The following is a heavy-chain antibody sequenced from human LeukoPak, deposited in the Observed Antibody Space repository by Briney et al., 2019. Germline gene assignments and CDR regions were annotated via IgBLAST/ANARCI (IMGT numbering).Heavy chain of an antibody. J-gene: IGHJ4*02. D-gene: IGHD3-10*01. V-gene: IGHV4-59*01. CDR1: GASISNYY. CDR3: AREGVHAYFDY. CDR2: IYYSGST. Sequence: PSETLSLTCTVSGASISNYYWSWIRQPPGKGLEWIGYIYYSGSTNYNPSLKSRVTISVDTSKNQFSLKLSSVTAADTAVYYCAREGVHAYFDYWGQGTLVTVSS.